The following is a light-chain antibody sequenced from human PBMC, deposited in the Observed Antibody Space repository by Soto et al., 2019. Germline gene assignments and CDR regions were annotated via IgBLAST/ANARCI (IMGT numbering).Light chain of an antibody. CDR2: AAS. CDR3: QQYYSYPLYT. J-gene: IGKJ2*01. Sequence: AIRMTQSPSSLSASTGDRVTITCRASQGISSYLAWYQQKPGKAPKLLIYAASTLQSGVPSRFSGSGSGTDFTLTIGCLQSEDLATNFCQQYYSYPLYTFGQGTKLEIK. V-gene: IGKV1-8*01. CDR1: QGISSY.